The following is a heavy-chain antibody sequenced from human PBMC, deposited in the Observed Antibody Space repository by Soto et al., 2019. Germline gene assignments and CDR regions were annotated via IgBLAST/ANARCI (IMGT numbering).Heavy chain of an antibody. Sequence: PSETLSLTCTVSGGSISSGGYYWSWIRQRPGKGLEWIGYIYYSGSTYYNPSLKSRVTISVDTSKNQFSLKLSSVTAADTAVYYCARVWEYYDSSGYQFYFDYWGRGTLVTVSS. J-gene: IGHJ4*02. CDR3: ARVWEYYDSSGYQFYFDY. CDR2: IYYSGST. D-gene: IGHD3-22*01. CDR1: GGSISSGGYY. V-gene: IGHV4-31*03.